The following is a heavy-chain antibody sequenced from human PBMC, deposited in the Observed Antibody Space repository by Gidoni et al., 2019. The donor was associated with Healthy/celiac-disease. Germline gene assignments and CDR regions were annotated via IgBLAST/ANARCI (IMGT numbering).Heavy chain of an antibody. Sequence: QVQLQQWGAGRLKPSETLSLTCSVYGGSFSGYFWSWIRQPPGKGLAWIGEINHSGSTNYNQSLKSRVTISVDTSKNQFSLKLSSVTAADTAVYYCARGKALRYFDWLSWFDYWGQGTLVTVSS. CDR2: INHSGST. D-gene: IGHD3-9*01. CDR3: ARGKALRYFDWLSWFDY. CDR1: GGSFSGYF. J-gene: IGHJ4*02. V-gene: IGHV4-34*01.